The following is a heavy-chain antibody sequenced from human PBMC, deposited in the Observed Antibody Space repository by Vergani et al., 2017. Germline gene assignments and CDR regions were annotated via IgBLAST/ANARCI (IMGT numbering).Heavy chain of an antibody. CDR2: IIPIFGTA. CDR3: ARERGYSSNWYGWFDP. Sequence: QVQLVQSGAEVKKPGSSVKVSCKASVGTFSSYAISWVRQAPGQGLEWMGRIIPIFGTANYAQKFQGRVTITADESTSTAYMELSSLRSEDTAVYYCARERGYSSNWYGWFDPWGQGTLVTVSS. J-gene: IGHJ5*02. D-gene: IGHD6-13*01. V-gene: IGHV1-69*13. CDR1: VGTFSSYA.